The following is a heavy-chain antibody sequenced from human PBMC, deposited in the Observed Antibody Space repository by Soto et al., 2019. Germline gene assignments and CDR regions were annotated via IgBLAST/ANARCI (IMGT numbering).Heavy chain of an antibody. CDR2: IIPIFGTA. J-gene: IGHJ4*02. CDR1: GGTFSSYA. CDR3: ARVHVGDYGDYAGADY. D-gene: IGHD4-17*01. Sequence: QVQLVQSGAEVQKPGSSVKVSCKASGGTFSSYAISWVRQAPGQGLEWMGGIIPIFGTANYAQKFQGRVTITADESTSTAYMELSSLRSEDTAVYYCARVHVGDYGDYAGADYWGQGTLVTVSS. V-gene: IGHV1-69*01.